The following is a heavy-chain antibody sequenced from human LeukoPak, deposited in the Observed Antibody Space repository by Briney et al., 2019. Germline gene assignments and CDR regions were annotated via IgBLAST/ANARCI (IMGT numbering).Heavy chain of an antibody. D-gene: IGHD3-3*01. CDR1: GFTFSSYS. J-gene: IGHJ6*02. CDR2: ISSSSSTI. Sequence: PGGSLRLSCAASGFTFSSYSMNWVRQAPGKGLEWVSYISSSSSTIYYADSVKGRFTISRDNAKNSLYLQVNSLRDEDTAVYYCARDLSYYDFWSGYQGMDVWGQGTTVTVSS. CDR3: ARDLSYYDFWSGYQGMDV. V-gene: IGHV3-48*02.